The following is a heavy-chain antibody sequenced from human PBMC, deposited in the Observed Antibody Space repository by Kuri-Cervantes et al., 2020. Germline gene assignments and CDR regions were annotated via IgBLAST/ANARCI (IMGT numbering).Heavy chain of an antibody. CDR3: ARDWVAGAMSYGMDV. CDR1: GFTFSSYA. V-gene: IGHV3-30-3*01. CDR2: ISYDGSNK. Sequence: GGSLRLSCAASGFTFSSYAMHWVRQAPGKGLEWVAVISYDGSNKYYADSVKGRFTISRDNSKNTLYLQMNSLRAEDTAVYYCARDWVAGAMSYGMDVWGQGTTVTVSS. J-gene: IGHJ6*02. D-gene: IGHD2-2*01.